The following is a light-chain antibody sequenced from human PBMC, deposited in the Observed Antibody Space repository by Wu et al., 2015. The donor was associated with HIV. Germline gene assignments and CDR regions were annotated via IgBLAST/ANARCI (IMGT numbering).Light chain of an antibody. Sequence: IQLTQSPSSLSASVGDRVTITCRASQRISSHLNWYQQKPGKAPKVLIYAASTLQSGVPSRFSGSGSGTDFTLTISSLQPEDVATYYCQKYNTAPWTFGQGTKVGMK. CDR1: QRISSH. CDR3: QKYNTAPWT. J-gene: IGKJ1*01. V-gene: IGKV1-27*01. CDR2: AAS.